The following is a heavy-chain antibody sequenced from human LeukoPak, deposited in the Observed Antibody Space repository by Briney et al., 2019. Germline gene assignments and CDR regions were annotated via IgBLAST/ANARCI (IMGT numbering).Heavy chain of an antibody. J-gene: IGHJ4*02. Sequence: GGSLRLSCAASGFTFSSYSMNWVRQAPGKGLEWVAFIWYDGSNEYYADSVKGRFTISRDNSKNTLYLQMNSLRAEDTAVYYCARDFSGGSYYDYWGQGTLVTVSS. V-gene: IGHV3-33*08. CDR3: ARDFSGGSYYDY. CDR2: IWYDGSNE. CDR1: GFTFSSYS. D-gene: IGHD1-26*01.